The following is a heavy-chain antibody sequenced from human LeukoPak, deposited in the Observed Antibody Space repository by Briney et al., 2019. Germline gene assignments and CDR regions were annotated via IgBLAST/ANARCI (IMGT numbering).Heavy chain of an antibody. D-gene: IGHD6-19*01. V-gene: IGHV5-51*01. CDR1: GYTFTTYW. CDR2: IYPGDSDT. J-gene: IGHJ4*02. CDR3: ARQSSGWYGPPDY. Sequence: GESLKISCKGSGYTFTTYWIAWVRQMPGKGLEWMGIIYPGDSDTRYSPSFQGQVTISADKSISTAYLQWSSLKASDTAMYYCARQSSGWYGPPDYWGQGTLVTVSS.